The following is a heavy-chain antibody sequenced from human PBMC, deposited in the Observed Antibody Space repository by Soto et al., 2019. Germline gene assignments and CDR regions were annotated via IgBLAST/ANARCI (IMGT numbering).Heavy chain of an antibody. CDR1: GFTFSNYA. V-gene: IGHV3-23*01. CDR2: ISGSGGST. D-gene: IGHD6-13*01. CDR3: AKDQGSSWYEIDY. J-gene: IGHJ4*02. Sequence: EVQLLESGGGLVQPGGSLRLSCAASGFTFSNYAVTWVLQAPGKGPEWVSTISGSGGSTYYADSVKGRFTISRDNSKNTLYLQMNSLRAEDTAVYYCAKDQGSSWYEIDYWGQGTLVTVSS.